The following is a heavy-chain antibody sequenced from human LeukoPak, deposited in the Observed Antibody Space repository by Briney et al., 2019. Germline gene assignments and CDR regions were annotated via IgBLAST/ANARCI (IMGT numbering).Heavy chain of an antibody. J-gene: IGHJ4*02. V-gene: IGHV4-59*01. Sequence: PSETLSLTCTVSGGSISSYYWSWIRQPPGKGLEWIGYIYYSGSTNYNPSLKSRVTISVDTSKNQFSLKLSSVTAADTAVYYCARARVQLERRGFDYWGQGTLVTVSS. CDR2: IYYSGST. CDR3: ARARVQLERRGFDY. CDR1: GGSISSYY. D-gene: IGHD1-1*01.